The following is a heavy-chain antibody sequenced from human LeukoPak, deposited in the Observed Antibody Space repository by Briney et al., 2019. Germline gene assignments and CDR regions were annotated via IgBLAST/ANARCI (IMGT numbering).Heavy chain of an antibody. V-gene: IGHV3-23*01. CDR1: GFTFTNHA. CDR2: LSDSGAST. D-gene: IGHD5-24*01. CDR3: ARTPSRDGYSHIDF. Sequence: GGSLRLSCAASGFTFTNHAMAWVRLAPGKGLEWGSTLSDSGASTYYADSVKGRFTISRDNSRNTMYLQMDSLRDDDTGVYFCARTPSRDGYSHIDFWGQGALVTVSS. J-gene: IGHJ4*02.